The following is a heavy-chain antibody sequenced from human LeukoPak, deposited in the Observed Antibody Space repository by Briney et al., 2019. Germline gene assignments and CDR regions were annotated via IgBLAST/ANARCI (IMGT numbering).Heavy chain of an antibody. V-gene: IGHV4-39*01. CDR2: MHLGGST. D-gene: IGHD3-3*01. CDR1: GDSIISSDYY. Sequence: SETLSLTCTVSGDSIISSDYYWGWVRQSPGRGLEWIGSMHLGGSTYYNPSLKSRATIFVDTSENQFSLNLNSVTAADTAVYHCARGITTFGVAGYYFDYWGQGALRTVSS. CDR3: ARGITTFGVAGYYFDY. J-gene: IGHJ4*02.